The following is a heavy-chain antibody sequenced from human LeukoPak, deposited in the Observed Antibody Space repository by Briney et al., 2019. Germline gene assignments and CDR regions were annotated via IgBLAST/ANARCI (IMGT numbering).Heavy chain of an antibody. D-gene: IGHD3-22*01. CDR1: GFTFSSYW. CDR2: IKQDGSEK. J-gene: IGHJ3*02. CDR3: APMGYYDSSGYITDAFDI. V-gene: IGHV3-7*01. Sequence: GGSLRLSCAASGFTFSSYWMSWVRQAPGKGLEWVANIKQDGSEKYYVDSVKGRFTISRDNAKNSLYLQMNSLRAEDTAVYYCAPMGYYDSSGYITDAFDIWGQGTMVTVSS.